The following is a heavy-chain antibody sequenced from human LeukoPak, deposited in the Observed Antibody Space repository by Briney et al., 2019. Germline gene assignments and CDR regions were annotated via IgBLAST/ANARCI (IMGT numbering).Heavy chain of an antibody. D-gene: IGHD2-15*01. J-gene: IGHJ5*02. CDR3: ARQVRHCSGGSCYFNNWFDP. Sequence: TSETLSLTCTVSGGSISSYYWSWIRQPPGKGPEWIGYIYYSGSTNYNPSLKSRVTISVDTSKNQFSLKLSSVTAADTAVYYCARQVRHCSGGSCYFNNWFDPWGQGTLVTVSS. CDR2: IYYSGST. CDR1: GGSISSYY. V-gene: IGHV4-59*01.